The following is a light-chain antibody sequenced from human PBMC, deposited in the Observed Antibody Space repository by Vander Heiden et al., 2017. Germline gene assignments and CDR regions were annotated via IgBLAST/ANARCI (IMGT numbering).Light chain of an antibody. CDR3: QQDDNVPYT. CDR2: DAS. J-gene: IGKJ2*01. V-gene: IGKV1-33*01. Sequence: DIQMTQSPSSLSASVGDRVTITCQASQDISNHLNWYQQKPGKAPKVLIYDASNLETGVPSRVSGSGSGAYFTFTISSLQPVDIGTYYCQQDDNVPYTFGQGTKLEIK. CDR1: QDISNH.